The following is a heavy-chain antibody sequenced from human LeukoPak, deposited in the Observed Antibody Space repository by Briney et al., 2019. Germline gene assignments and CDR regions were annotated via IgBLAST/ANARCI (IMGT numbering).Heavy chain of an antibody. CDR2: YYSGSNT. D-gene: IGHD6-6*01. J-gene: IGHJ4*02. CDR3: ARGCPQLVPFDF. Sequence: PGGSLRLSCAVSGFSVSTNYMTGLRQAPRRGLEWVSVYYSGSNTYYADSVKGRFIISRDNSRKTVLLQMNRPRVEDTAVYFCARGCPQLVPFDFWGQGTLVTVSS. V-gene: IGHV3-53*01. CDR1: GFSVSTNY.